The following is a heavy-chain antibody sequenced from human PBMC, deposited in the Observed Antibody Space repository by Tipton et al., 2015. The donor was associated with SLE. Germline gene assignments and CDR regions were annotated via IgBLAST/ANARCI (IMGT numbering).Heavy chain of an antibody. CDR1: GFTFGDYD. CDR3: SRGGTYSGY. D-gene: IGHD1-26*01. J-gene: IGHJ4*02. V-gene: IGHV3-49*03. Sequence: SLRLSCTTSGFTFGDYDMNWFRQAPGKGLEWVGYVRRTANGGTTEYAASVKGRFTISRDDSKSSAYLQMNSLKTEDTAVYYCSRGGTYSGYWGQGTLVAVSS. CDR2: VRRTANGGTT.